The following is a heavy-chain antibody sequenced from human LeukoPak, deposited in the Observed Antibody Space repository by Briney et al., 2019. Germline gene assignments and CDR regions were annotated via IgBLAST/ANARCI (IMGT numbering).Heavy chain of an antibody. J-gene: IGHJ6*03. CDR3: ARMGQQLAPDNYYYYYYMDV. Sequence: ASVKVSCKASGYTFTGYYMHWVRQAPGQGLEWMGWINPNSGGTNYAQKFQGRVTMTRDTSISTAYMELSRLRSDDTAVYYCARMGQQLAPDNYYYYYYMDVWGKGTTVTISS. CDR2: INPNSGGT. CDR1: GYTFTGYY. V-gene: IGHV1-2*02. D-gene: IGHD6-13*01.